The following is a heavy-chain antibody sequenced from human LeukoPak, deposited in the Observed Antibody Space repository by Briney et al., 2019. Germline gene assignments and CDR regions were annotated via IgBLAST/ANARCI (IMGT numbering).Heavy chain of an antibody. CDR1: GFTFGDYA. D-gene: IGHD1-26*01. CDR2: ISGSGGST. Sequence: GGSLRLSCTASGFTFGDYAMSWFRQAPGKGLEWVSVISGSGGSTYYADSVKGRFTISRANSKNTLYLQVNSLRAEDTAVYYCAKGGKWDVTPFDYWGQGTLVTVSS. J-gene: IGHJ4*02. V-gene: IGHV3-23*01. CDR3: AKGGKWDVTPFDY.